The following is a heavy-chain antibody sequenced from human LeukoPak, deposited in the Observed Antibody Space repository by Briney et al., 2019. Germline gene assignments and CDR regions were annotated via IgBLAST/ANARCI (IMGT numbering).Heavy chain of an antibody. CDR1: GYTFTGYY. D-gene: IGHD6-13*01. CDR3: ARYEQQLETLDY. Sequence: ASVKVSCKASGYTFTGYYMHWVRQAPGQGLEWMGWINPNSGGTNHAQKFQGRVTMTRDTSISTAYMELSRLRSDDTAVYYCARYEQQLETLDYWGQGTLVTVSS. CDR2: INPNSGGT. J-gene: IGHJ4*02. V-gene: IGHV1-2*02.